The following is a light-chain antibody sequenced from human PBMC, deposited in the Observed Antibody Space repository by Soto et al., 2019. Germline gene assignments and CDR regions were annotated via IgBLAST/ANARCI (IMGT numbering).Light chain of an antibody. J-gene: IGKJ2*01. Sequence: EIVLTQSPATLSLSPGDRATLSCRASQSVSSYLAWYQQKPGQAPRLLIYDASNRATGIPARFSGSGSGTDFTLTISSLEPEDFAVYYCQQRSNWPPDKYTFGQGTKLEI. CDR2: DAS. CDR3: QQRSNWPPDKYT. V-gene: IGKV3-11*01. CDR1: QSVSSY.